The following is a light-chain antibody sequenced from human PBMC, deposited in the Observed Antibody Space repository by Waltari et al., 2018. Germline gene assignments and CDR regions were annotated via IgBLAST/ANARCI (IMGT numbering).Light chain of an antibody. J-gene: IGLJ6*01. V-gene: IGLV3-25*02. CDR3: RSADSSGNHDV. CDR2: KDS. CDR1: ILAHKN. Sequence: SYELTQPPSVSVSPGQTARITCSGEILAHKNAQWFQQKPGQAPVSVIYKDSERPSGIPERFSNSTSGTTVTLTISGAQAEDEADYYCRSADSSGNHDVFGSGTKLTVL.